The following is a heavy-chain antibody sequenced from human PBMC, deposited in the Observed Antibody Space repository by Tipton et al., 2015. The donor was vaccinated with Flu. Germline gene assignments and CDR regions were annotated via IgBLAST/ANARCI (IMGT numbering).Heavy chain of an antibody. CDR3: ARHSSTDYGDYLNFDY. CDR2: IYHSGST. CDR1: GYSISSGYY. J-gene: IGHJ4*02. D-gene: IGHD4-17*01. Sequence: TLSLTCAVSGYSISSGYYWGWIRQPPGKGLEWIGSIYHSGSTYYNPSLKSRVTISVDTSKNQFSLKLSSVTAADTAVYYCARHSSTDYGDYLNFDYWDQGTLVTVSS. V-gene: IGHV4-38-2*01.